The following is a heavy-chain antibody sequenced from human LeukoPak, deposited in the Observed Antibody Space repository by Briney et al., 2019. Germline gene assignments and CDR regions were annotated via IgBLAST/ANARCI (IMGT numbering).Heavy chain of an antibody. CDR2: ISGSGDKT. J-gene: IGHJ4*02. Sequence: GGSLRLSCAASGFTFSSNGMSWVRKAPGKGLEWVSSISGSGDKTYYADSVKGRFTISRDNSKSTMYLQMNRLRDEDTAVYHCAKTNGYYDLWGQGTLVIVSS. V-gene: IGHV3-23*01. CDR3: AKTNGYYDL. CDR1: GFTFSSNG. D-gene: IGHD3-22*01.